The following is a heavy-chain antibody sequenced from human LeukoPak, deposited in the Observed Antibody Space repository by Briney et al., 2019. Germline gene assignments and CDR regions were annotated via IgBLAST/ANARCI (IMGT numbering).Heavy chain of an antibody. D-gene: IGHD3-3*01. Sequence: ASVKVSCKASGGTFSSYAISWVRQAPGQGLEWMGWISAYNGNANYAQKLQGRVTMTTDTSTSTAYMELRSLRSDDTAVYYCARIADFWSNYFDYWGQGTLVTVSS. V-gene: IGHV1-18*01. J-gene: IGHJ4*02. CDR1: GGTFSSYA. CDR2: ISAYNGNA. CDR3: ARIADFWSNYFDY.